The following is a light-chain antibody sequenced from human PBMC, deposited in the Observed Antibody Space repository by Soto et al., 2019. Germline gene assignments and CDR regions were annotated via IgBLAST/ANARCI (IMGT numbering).Light chain of an antibody. J-gene: IGLJ3*02. CDR3: LSYRSGNTHGV. CDR1: ITDIGGFNY. Sequence: QSALTQPASVSGSPGQSITISCTGTITDIGGFNYVSWYQQHPGKAPKLIIYEVTNRPSGVSPRFAGSKSASTASLTISGLQAEDEADYYCLSYRSGNTHGVFGGGTKLTVL. CDR2: EVT. V-gene: IGLV2-14*01.